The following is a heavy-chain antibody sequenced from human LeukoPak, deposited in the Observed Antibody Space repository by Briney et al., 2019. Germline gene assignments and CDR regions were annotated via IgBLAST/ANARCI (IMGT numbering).Heavy chain of an antibody. V-gene: IGHV3-21*01. CDR1: GFTFSSYS. Sequence: GGSLRLSCAASGFTFSSYSMNWVRQAPGKGLEWVSSISSSSSYIYYADSVKGRFTISRDNAKNSLYLQMNSLRAEDTAVYYCARLRRYNWNYKGAFDIWGQGTMVTVSS. D-gene: IGHD1-7*01. CDR2: ISSSSSYI. J-gene: IGHJ3*02. CDR3: ARLRRYNWNYKGAFDI.